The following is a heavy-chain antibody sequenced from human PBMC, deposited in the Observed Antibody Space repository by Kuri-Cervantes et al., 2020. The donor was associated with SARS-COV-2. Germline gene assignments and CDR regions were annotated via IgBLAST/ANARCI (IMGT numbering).Heavy chain of an antibody. Sequence: SETLSLTCTVSGGSISSGDYYWSWIRQPPGKGLEWIGYIYYSGSTYYNPSLKSRVIISVDTSKNQFSLKLSSVTAADTAVYYCAREPYSSGWMELWGRGTLVTVSS. CDR1: GGSISSGDYY. CDR2: IYYSGST. CDR3: AREPYSSGWMEL. J-gene: IGHJ2*01. V-gene: IGHV4-30-4*02. D-gene: IGHD6-19*01.